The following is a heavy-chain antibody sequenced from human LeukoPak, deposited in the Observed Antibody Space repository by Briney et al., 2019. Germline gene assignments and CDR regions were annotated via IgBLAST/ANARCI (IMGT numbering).Heavy chain of an antibody. Sequence: ASVKVSCKASGYTFASYAINWVRRATGRGLGWMGWMNPNRGNTGNAQKFQGRVTMTRNTSTSTAYMELSSLRSEDTAVYYCARRQESYDSSGYQKPRAEYSQHWGQGTLVTVSS. D-gene: IGHD3-22*01. J-gene: IGHJ1*01. CDR3: ARRQESYDSSGYQKPRAEYSQH. CDR1: GYTFASYA. V-gene: IGHV1-8*01. CDR2: MNPNRGNT.